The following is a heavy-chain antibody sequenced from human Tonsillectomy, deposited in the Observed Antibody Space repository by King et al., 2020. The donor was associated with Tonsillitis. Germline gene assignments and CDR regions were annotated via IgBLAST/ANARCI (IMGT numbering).Heavy chain of an antibody. CDR3: ARGSRLGIYFFDY. Sequence: QLQESGPGLVKPSETLSLTCTASGGFISSSSYYWGWIRQPPGKGLGWIGSIYYSGSTYYNPSLKGRVTMSVDKFNNQFSLKLNSVTAEDTAVYYCARGSRLGIYFFDYWGQGTLVTVSS. D-gene: IGHD3-22*01. V-gene: IGHV4-39*01. CDR2: IYYSGST. J-gene: IGHJ4*02. CDR1: GGFISSSSYY.